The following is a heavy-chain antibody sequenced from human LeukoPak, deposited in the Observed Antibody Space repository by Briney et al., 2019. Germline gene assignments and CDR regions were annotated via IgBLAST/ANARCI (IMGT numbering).Heavy chain of an antibody. CDR1: GGSFSVYY. D-gene: IGHD6-13*01. V-gene: IGHV4-34*01. Sequence: SETLALTCAVYGGSFSVYYWSWIRQPPGKGLEWMGEIKHSGSNNYNPSLKSRVTISVDTCKNQFSLKRGSVTAADTAVYYCARAGATANWFDPWGQGTLVTVSS. CDR3: ARAGATANWFDP. CDR2: IKHSGSN. J-gene: IGHJ5*02.